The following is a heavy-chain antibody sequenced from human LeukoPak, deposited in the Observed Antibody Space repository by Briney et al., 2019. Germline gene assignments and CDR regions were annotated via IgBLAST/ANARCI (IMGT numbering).Heavy chain of an antibody. CDR1: GFSFSNYG. Sequence: GGSLRLSCAAFGFSFSNYGMNWVRQAPGKGLEWISHISTGTYIAYTDSVKGRFTISRDNAKNSLFLQMNSLRAEDTAVYYCTREQDREASATVVGDYWGQGTLVTVSS. CDR2: ISTGTYI. J-gene: IGHJ4*02. V-gene: IGHV3-21*05. CDR3: TREQDREASATVVGDY. D-gene: IGHD4-23*01.